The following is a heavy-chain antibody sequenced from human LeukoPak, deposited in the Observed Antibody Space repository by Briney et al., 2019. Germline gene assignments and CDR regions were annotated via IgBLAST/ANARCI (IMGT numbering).Heavy chain of an antibody. CDR1: GFTFSSYW. D-gene: IGHD6-19*01. Sequence: GGSLRLSCAASGFTFSSYWMHWVRQAPGKGLVWVSRINTDGSSTSYADSVKGRFTISRDNAKNTLYLQMNSLRAEDTAVYYCAKDPNSSGWGGNPWGQGTLVTVSS. CDR2: INTDGSST. CDR3: AKDPNSSGWGGNP. J-gene: IGHJ5*02. V-gene: IGHV3-74*01.